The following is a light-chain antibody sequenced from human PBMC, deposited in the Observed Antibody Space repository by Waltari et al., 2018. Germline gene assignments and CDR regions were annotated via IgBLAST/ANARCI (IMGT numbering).Light chain of an antibody. J-gene: IGLJ2*01. V-gene: IGLV3-1*01. CDR1: KLGNKY. CDR3: QAWDSSTAV. Sequence: SYEVTQPPSVSVSPGQPASITCSGHKLGNKYASWYQQRPGQSPVLVIYQDNKRPSGIPERFSGSNSGSTASLTISGTQAMDEAVYYCQAWDSSTAVFGGGTKLTVL. CDR2: QDN.